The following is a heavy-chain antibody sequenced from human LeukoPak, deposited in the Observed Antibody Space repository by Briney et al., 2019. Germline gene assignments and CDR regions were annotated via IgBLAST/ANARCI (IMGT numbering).Heavy chain of an antibody. CDR3: ARDGGYSYGYDY. CDR1: GGTFSSYA. V-gene: IGHV1-69*06. Sequence: SVKVSCKASGGTFSSYAIGWVRQAPGQGLEWMGGIIPIFGTANYAQKFQGRVTITADKSTSTAYMELSSLRSEDTAVYYCARDGGYSYGYDYWGQGTLVTVSS. J-gene: IGHJ4*02. CDR2: IIPIFGTA. D-gene: IGHD5-18*01.